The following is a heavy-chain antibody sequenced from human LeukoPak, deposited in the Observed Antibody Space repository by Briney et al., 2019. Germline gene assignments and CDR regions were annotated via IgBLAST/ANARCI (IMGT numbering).Heavy chain of an antibody. CDR2: ISSSGSTI. CDR3: ASHDSSGYRST. J-gene: IGHJ4*02. D-gene: IGHD3-22*01. V-gene: IGHV3-11*04. CDR1: GFTFSDYY. Sequence: GGSLRLSCAASGFTFSDYYMSWIRQAPGKGLEWVSYISSSGSTIYYADSVKGRFTISRDNAKNSLYLQMNSLRAEDTAVYYCASHDSSGYRSTRGQGTLVTVSS.